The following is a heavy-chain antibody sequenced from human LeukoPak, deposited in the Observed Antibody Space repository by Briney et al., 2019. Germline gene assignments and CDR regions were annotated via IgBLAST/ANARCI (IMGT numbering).Heavy chain of an antibody. Sequence: SVKVSCKASELTFTSSAVQWVRQARGQRHEWIGWIVVGSGNTNYAQKFQERVTITRDMSTSTAYMELSSLRSEDTAVYYCAADSPYDSSGYYAYDFDYWGQGTLVTVSS. V-gene: IGHV1-58*01. J-gene: IGHJ4*02. CDR1: ELTFTSSA. CDR2: IVVGSGNT. D-gene: IGHD3-22*01. CDR3: AADSPYDSSGYYAYDFDY.